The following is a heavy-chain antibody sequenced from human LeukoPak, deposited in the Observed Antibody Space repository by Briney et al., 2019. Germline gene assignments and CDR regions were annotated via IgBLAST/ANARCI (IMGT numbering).Heavy chain of an antibody. CDR3: ARLGYGSGSTFGY. CDR2: IYYSGSA. V-gene: IGHV4-39*01. Sequence: SETLSLTCTVSGDSISSGGYFWSWFRQLPGRGLEWIGYIYYSGSAYYNPSLMSRVTISVDTSKNQFSLKLSSVTAADTAVYYCARLGYGSGSTFGYWGQGTLVTVSS. D-gene: IGHD3-10*01. CDR1: GDSISSGGYF. J-gene: IGHJ4*02.